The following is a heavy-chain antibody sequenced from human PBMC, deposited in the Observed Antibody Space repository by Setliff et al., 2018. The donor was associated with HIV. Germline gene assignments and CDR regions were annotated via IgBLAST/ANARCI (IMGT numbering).Heavy chain of an antibody. J-gene: IGHJ3*02. CDR1: GYSISSSHW. CDR3: AKTVVGGSYALPNDAFDI. D-gene: IGHD3-16*01. Sequence: PSETLSLTCAVSGYSISSSHWRGWIRQPPGKGLEWIGYIYYSGSTNYNPSLKSRVTMSVDTSKNRFSLKLSSVTAFDTAVYYCAKTVVGGSYALPNDAFDIWGQGTMVTVSS. CDR2: IYYSGST. V-gene: IGHV4-28*06.